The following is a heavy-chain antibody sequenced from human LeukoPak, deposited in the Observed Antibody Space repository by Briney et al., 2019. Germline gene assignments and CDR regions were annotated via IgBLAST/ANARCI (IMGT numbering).Heavy chain of an antibody. V-gene: IGHV1-2*02. J-gene: IGHJ4*02. CDR2: INPNSGGT. D-gene: IGHD2-15*01. Sequence: ASVKVSCKASGYTFTGYYMHWVRQAPGQGLEWMGWINPNSGGTNYALKFQGRVTMTRDTYISTAYMELSRLRSDDTAVYYCARVGARYCSGGSCYPYFDYWGQGTLVTVSS. CDR3: ARVGARYCSGGSCYPYFDY. CDR1: GYTFTGYY.